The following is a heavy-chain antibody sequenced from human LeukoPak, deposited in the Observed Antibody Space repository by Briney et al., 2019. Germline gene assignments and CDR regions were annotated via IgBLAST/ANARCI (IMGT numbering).Heavy chain of an antibody. CDR3: ARILRYCSSTSCYKAFDY. D-gene: IGHD2-2*02. Sequence: SETLSLTCTVSGGSISSYYWSWIRQPPGKGLEWIGYIYYSGSTNYNPSLKSRVTISVDTSKNQFSLKLSSVTAADTAVYYCARILRYCSSTSCYKAFDYWGQGTLVTVSS. V-gene: IGHV4-59*01. CDR1: GGSISSYY. J-gene: IGHJ4*02. CDR2: IYYSGST.